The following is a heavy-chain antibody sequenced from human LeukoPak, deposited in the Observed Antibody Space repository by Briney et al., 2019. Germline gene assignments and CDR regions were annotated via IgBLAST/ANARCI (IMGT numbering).Heavy chain of an antibody. J-gene: IGHJ4*02. Sequence: PGGSLRLSCAASGFTFSSYGMHWVRQAPGKGLEWVAVISYDGSNKYYADSVKGRFTISRDNSKNTLYLQMNSLRAEDTAVYYCAKDSHSGSYFDYWGQGTLVTVSS. CDR3: AKDSHSGSYFDY. CDR1: GFTFSSYG. V-gene: IGHV3-30*18. CDR2: ISYDGSNK. D-gene: IGHD1-26*01.